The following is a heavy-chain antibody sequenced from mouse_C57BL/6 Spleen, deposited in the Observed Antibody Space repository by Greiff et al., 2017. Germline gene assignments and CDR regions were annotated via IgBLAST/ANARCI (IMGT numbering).Heavy chain of an antibody. CDR2: INPGSGGS. CDR3: ARSEKFIPAWFAY. D-gene: IGHD1-1*01. CDR1: GYAFTNYL. Sequence: QVQLQQSGAELVRPGTSVKVSCKASGYAFTNYLIEWVKPRAGQCLEWIGVINPGSGGSNYNEKLTGKATLTADKSSSTAYMQLRSLKSEDSAVYFCARSEKFIPAWFAYWGQGTLGTVSA. V-gene: IGHV1-54*01. J-gene: IGHJ3*01.